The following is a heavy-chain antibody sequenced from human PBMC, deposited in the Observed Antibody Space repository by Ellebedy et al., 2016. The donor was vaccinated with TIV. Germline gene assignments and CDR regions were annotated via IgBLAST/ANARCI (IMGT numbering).Heavy chain of an antibody. CDR3: ARVPWDSSSWYRIDS. CDR2: ISGSGSAT. J-gene: IGHJ5*01. V-gene: IGHV3-23*01. Sequence: GESLKISXAASGFTFGTNAMSWVRQAPGKGLEWVSSISGSGSATNYADSVKGRFTISRDNSENSLYLQMDSLRAEDTAVYYCARVPWDSSSWYRIDSWGQGTLVTVSS. CDR1: GFTFGTNA. D-gene: IGHD6-13*01.